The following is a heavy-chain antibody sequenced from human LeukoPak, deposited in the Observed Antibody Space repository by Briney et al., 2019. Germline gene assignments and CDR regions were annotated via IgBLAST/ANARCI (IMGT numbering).Heavy chain of an antibody. Sequence: GGSLRLSCAASGFTFSSYSMNWVRQAPGKGLEWVSPISSSSRSYIYYADSVKGRFTISRDNAKNSLYLQMNSLRAEDTAVYYWPRELRGEVDYWGPGTLVTVSS. CDR3: PRELRGEVDY. V-gene: IGHV3-21*01. CDR2: ISSSSRSYI. CDR1: GFTFSSYS. J-gene: IGHJ4*02. D-gene: IGHD3-16*01.